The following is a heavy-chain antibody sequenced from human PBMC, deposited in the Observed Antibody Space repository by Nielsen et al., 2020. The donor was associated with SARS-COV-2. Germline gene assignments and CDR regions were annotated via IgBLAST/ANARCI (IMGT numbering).Heavy chain of an antibody. D-gene: IGHD6-13*01. CDR1: GFTFSSYA. V-gene: IGHV3-23*01. CDR2: ISDSGGST. J-gene: IGHJ3*02. Sequence: GGSLRLSCAASGFTFSSYAMSWVRQAPGKGLEWVSAISDSGGSTYNTDSVRGRFNISRDNSKNTLYLQMNSLRAEDTAVYYCSKLYTSSWYPIWGQGTMVTVSS. CDR3: SKLYTSSWYPI.